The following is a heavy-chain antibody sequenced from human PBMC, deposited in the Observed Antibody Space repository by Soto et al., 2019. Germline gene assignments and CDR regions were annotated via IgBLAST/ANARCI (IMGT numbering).Heavy chain of an antibody. J-gene: IGHJ4*02. CDR3: ARGSLGYSSSWYDY. CDR1: GGSFSGYY. D-gene: IGHD6-13*01. CDR2: INHSGST. Sequence: QVQLQQWGAGLLKPLETLSLTCAVYGGSFSGYYWSWIRQPPGKGLEWIGEINHSGSTNYNPSLKSRVTISVDTSKNQFSLKLSSVTAADTAVYYCARGSLGYSSSWYDYWGQGTLVTVSS. V-gene: IGHV4-34*01.